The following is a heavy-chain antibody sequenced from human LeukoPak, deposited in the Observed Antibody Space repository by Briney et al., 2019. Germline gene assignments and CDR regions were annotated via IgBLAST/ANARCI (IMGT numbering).Heavy chain of an antibody. Sequence: SETLSLTCTVSGGSISSYYWSWVRQPPGKGLEWVGYIYYSGSTNYNPSLKSRVTISVDTSKNQFSLKLSSVTASDTAVYYCARGQYSYDDWGQGTLVTVSS. V-gene: IGHV4-59*08. CDR3: ARGQYSYDD. CDR2: IYYSGST. CDR1: GGSISSYY. J-gene: IGHJ4*02. D-gene: IGHD5-18*01.